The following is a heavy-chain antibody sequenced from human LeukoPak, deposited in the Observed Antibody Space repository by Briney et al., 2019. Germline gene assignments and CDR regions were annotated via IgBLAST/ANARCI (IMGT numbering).Heavy chain of an antibody. CDR3: ARIGSSPRSYYYDSSGYYSAFDY. D-gene: IGHD3-22*01. J-gene: IGHJ4*02. V-gene: IGHV1-2*02. CDR2: INPKSGGP. Sequence: ASVKVSCKASGYTFTSYYIHWVRQAPGQGLEWMGWINPKSGGPNYAQKFQGRVTMTRDTSISTAYMELSRLRSDDTAVYYCARIGSSPRSYYYDSSGYYSAFDYWGQGTLVTVSS. CDR1: GYTFTSYY.